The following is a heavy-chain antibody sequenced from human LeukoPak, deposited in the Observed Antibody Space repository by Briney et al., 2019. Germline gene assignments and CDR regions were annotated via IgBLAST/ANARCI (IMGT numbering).Heavy chain of an antibody. Sequence: SETLSLTCTVSGGSITSSSYYWGWIRQPPGKGLEWTGGIYYSGSTYYNPSLKSRVTISVDTSKNQFSLKLSSVTAADTAVYYCARLGYCSGGSCYAFSEYFQHWGQGTLVTVSS. CDR1: GGSITSSSYY. D-gene: IGHD2-15*01. CDR3: ARLGYCSGGSCYAFSEYFQH. J-gene: IGHJ1*01. V-gene: IGHV4-39*01. CDR2: IYYSGST.